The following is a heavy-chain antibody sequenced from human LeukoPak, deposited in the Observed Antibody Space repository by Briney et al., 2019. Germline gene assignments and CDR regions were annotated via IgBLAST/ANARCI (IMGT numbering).Heavy chain of an antibody. J-gene: IGHJ5*02. CDR3: ARPGWFYP. V-gene: IGHV4-39*01. Sequence: PSETLSLTCTVSGGSISSSSYYWGWIRQPPGKGLEWIGSIYYSGSTYYNPSLKSRVTISVDTSKNQFSLKLSSVTAADTAVYYCARPGWFYPWGQGNLVTVSS. CDR2: IYYSGST. CDR1: GGSISSSSYY. D-gene: IGHD3-10*01.